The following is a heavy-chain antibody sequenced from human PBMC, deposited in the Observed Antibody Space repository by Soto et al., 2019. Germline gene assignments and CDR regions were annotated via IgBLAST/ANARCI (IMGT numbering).Heavy chain of an antibody. CDR1: GGSVGSRSYY. Sequence: PSETLSLTCTVSGGSVGSRSYYWSWIRQPPGKGLEWIGHMYYSGTTNYQPSLKSRVTISADTSQNQFSLKLTSVSAADTAVYYCERGLAFGVAIPSFESWGQGTLVTVSS. CDR3: ERGLAFGVAIPSFES. V-gene: IGHV4-61*01. J-gene: IGHJ5*01. CDR2: MYYSGTT. D-gene: IGHD3-3*01.